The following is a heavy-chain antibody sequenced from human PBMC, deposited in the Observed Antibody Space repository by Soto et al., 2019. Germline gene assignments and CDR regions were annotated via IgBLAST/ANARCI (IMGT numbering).Heavy chain of an antibody. Sequence: GGSLRLSCAASGFTFSSYGMHWVRQAPGKGLEWVAVISYDGSNKYYADSVKGRFTISRDNSKNTLYLQMNSLRAEDTAVYYCAKDGDGYNSHAAPDYWGQGTLVTVSS. CDR2: ISYDGSNK. V-gene: IGHV3-30*18. J-gene: IGHJ4*02. CDR3: AKDGDGYNSHAAPDY. CDR1: GFTFSSYG. D-gene: IGHD5-12*01.